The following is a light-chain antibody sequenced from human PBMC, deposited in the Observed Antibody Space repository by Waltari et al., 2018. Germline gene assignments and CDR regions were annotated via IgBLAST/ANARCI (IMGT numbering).Light chain of an antibody. Sequence: EIVMTQSPAALSVSPVERAPLSCRASQSVSSNLAWYQQKPGQGPRLLIYDASTRATGIPVRFSGRGSGTEFTLTISSLQSEDFAIYYCQQYNYYYTFGQGTKLEIK. J-gene: IGKJ2*01. CDR3: QQYNYYYT. V-gene: IGKV3-15*01. CDR1: QSVSSN. CDR2: DAS.